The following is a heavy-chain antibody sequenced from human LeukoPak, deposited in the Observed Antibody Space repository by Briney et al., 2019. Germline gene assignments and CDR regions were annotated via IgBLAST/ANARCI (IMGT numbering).Heavy chain of an antibody. Sequence: GASVKVSCKASGYTFTSHGISWVRQAPGQGLEWMGWISTYNGNTNYAQNLQGRVTMTTDTSTSTAYMELRSLRSDDTAVYYCARGDYYDSSGYSDASLFDYWGQGTLVTVSS. CDR2: ISTYNGNT. D-gene: IGHD3-22*01. V-gene: IGHV1-18*01. CDR1: GYTFTSHG. J-gene: IGHJ4*02. CDR3: ARGDYYDSSGYSDASLFDY.